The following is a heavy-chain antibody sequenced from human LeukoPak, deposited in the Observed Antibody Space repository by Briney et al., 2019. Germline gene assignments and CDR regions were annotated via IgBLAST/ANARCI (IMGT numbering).Heavy chain of an antibody. D-gene: IGHD3-22*01. CDR1: GYTFTSYA. CDR3: ARCSPGDSSNFYAVLQY. Sequence: ASVKVSCKASGYTFTSYAMNWVRLTPGQGLEWLGGIIPVFGTTTYAQKFQAKVTMTADKSTNTAYLEISSLTSDDTAVYYCARCSPGDSSNFYAVLQYWGQGTQVTVST. V-gene: IGHV1-69*06. J-gene: IGHJ4*02. CDR2: IIPVFGTT.